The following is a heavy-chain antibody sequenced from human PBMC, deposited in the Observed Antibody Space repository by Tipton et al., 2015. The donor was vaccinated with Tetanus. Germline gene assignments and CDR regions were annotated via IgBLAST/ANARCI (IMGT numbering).Heavy chain of an antibody. D-gene: IGHD2-2*01. CDR3: TRHVVEAVPRWFDP. Sequence: TLSLTCTVSRGFVSSTSSYWGWIRQPPGEGLEWIASVYYDGSAYTNPSLKSRIAISIDTSGSQFSLKVHSVTAADTAFYYCTRHVVEAVPRWFDPWGQGTLVTVSS. CDR2: VYYDGSA. V-gene: IGHV4-39*01. CDR1: RGFVSSTSSY. J-gene: IGHJ5*02.